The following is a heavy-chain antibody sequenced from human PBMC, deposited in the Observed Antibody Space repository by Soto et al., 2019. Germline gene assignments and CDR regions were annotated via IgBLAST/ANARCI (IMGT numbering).Heavy chain of an antibody. CDR3: TRHHIGSAKPSDY. V-gene: IGHV3-73*01. D-gene: IGHD3-10*01. Sequence: GGSLRLSCAASGFTFSCSAMHWVRQASGKGLEWVGRIRSKANSYATAYAASVKGRFTISRDDSKNTAYLQMNSLKTEDTAVYYCTRHHIGSAKPSDYWGPGTLVTVSS. CDR1: GFTFSCSA. CDR2: IRSKANSYAT. J-gene: IGHJ4*02.